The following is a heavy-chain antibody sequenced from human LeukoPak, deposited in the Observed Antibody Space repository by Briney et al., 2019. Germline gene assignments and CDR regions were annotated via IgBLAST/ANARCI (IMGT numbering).Heavy chain of an antibody. D-gene: IGHD1-14*01. CDR1: GFTFSNYA. Sequence: PGGSLRLSCAASGFTFSNYAMSWVRQAPGKGLEWVSYISSSSSTIYYADSVKGRFTISRDNAKNSLYLQMNSLRAEDTAVYYCARTGGSDKRGYFDYWGQGTLVTVSS. V-gene: IGHV3-48*01. CDR2: ISSSSSTI. J-gene: IGHJ4*02. CDR3: ARTGGSDKRGYFDY.